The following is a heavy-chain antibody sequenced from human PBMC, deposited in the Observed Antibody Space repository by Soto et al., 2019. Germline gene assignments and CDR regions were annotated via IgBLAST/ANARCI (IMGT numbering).Heavy chain of an antibody. V-gene: IGHV1-3*01. J-gene: IGHJ4*02. Sequence: QVQLVQSGAEVKKPGASVKVSCKASGYTFTNYAMHLVRQAPGQRLEWMGWINAGNGNTKYSQKFQDRVTITRDTSASTAYMELSSLTSEDTAVYYCARDSHGCDYWGQGTLVTVSS. D-gene: IGHD6-19*01. CDR3: ARDSHGCDY. CDR2: INAGNGNT. CDR1: GYTFTNYA.